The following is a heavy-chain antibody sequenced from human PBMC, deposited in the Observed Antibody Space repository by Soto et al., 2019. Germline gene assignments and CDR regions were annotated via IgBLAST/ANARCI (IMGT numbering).Heavy chain of an antibody. CDR2: IYYSGNT. Sequence: SETLSLTCTVSGGSISSRSCFWGWIRQSPEKGLEWIGSIYYSGNTFYNPSLNSRVTVSVDTSKNQFSLRLSSVTATDTAVYYCARHRERGPDSRRWLLPPDYWGQGILVTVPQ. D-gene: IGHD6-13*01. CDR3: ARHRERGPDSRRWLLPPDY. J-gene: IGHJ4*02. V-gene: IGHV4-39*01. CDR1: GGSISSRSCF.